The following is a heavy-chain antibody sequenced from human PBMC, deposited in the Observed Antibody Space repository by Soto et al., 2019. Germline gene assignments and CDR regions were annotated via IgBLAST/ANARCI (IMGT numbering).Heavy chain of an antibody. CDR2: IYHSGST. D-gene: IGHD1-7*01. CDR3: ARTPKLRHFDY. V-gene: IGHV4-38-2*01. J-gene: IGHJ4*02. CDR1: GYSISSGYY. Sequence: SETLSLTCAVSGYSISSGYYWGWLRQPPGKGLEWIGSIYHSGSTYYNPSLKSRVTISVDTSKNQFSLKLSSVTAADTAVYYCARTPKLRHFDYWGQGTLVTVSS.